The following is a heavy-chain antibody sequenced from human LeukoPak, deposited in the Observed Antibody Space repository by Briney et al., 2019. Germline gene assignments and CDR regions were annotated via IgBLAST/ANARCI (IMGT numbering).Heavy chain of an antibody. J-gene: IGHJ4*02. Sequence: SQTLSLTCTVSDGSISSGGYYWSWIRQHPGKGLEWIGYIYYSGSTYYNPSLKSRVTISVDTSKDQFSLKLSSVTAADTAVYYCARDTKYYYDSSGYLDYWGQGTLVTVSS. D-gene: IGHD3-22*01. CDR1: DGSISSGGYY. CDR3: ARDTKYYYDSSGYLDY. V-gene: IGHV4-31*03. CDR2: IYYSGST.